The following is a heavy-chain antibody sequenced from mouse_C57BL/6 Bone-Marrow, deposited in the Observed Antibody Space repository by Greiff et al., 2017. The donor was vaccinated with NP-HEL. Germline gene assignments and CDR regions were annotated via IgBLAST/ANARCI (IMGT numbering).Heavy chain of an antibody. CDR3: ALLASNYDGYYDWYFDV. V-gene: IGHV1-74*01. J-gene: IGHJ1*03. CDR1: GYTFTSYW. D-gene: IGHD2-3*01. Sequence: QVQLQQPGAELVKPGASVKVSCKASGYTFTSYWMHWVKQRPGQGLEWIGRIHPSDSDTNYNQKFKGKATLTVDKSSSTAYMQLSSLTSEDSAVYYCALLASNYDGYYDWYFDVWGTGTTVTVSS. CDR2: IHPSDSDT.